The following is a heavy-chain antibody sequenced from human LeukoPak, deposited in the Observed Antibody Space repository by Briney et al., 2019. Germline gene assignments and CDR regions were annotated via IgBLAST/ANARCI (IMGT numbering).Heavy chain of an antibody. CDR1: GGSFSGYY. J-gene: IGHJ3*02. D-gene: IGHD3-22*01. Sequence: SETLSLTCAVYGGSFSGYYWSWIRQPPGKGLEWIGEINHSGSTNYNPSLNSRVTISVDTSKNQFSLKLSSVTAADTAVYYCARVLKWWYCSGCYCPDDFDNWGQGTMVTVSS. CDR3: ARVLKWWYCSGCYCPDDFDN. V-gene: IGHV4-34*01. CDR2: INHSGST.